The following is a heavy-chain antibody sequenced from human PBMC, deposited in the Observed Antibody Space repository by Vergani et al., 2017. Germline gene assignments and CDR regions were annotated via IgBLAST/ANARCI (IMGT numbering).Heavy chain of an antibody. D-gene: IGHD6-19*01. V-gene: IGHV3-9*01. Sequence: EVQLVESGGGLVQPGRSLRLSCAASGFTFDDYAMHWVRQAPGKGLEWVSGLSWNSGSIGYADSVKGRFTISSDNAKNSLYLQMNSLRTEDTALYYCAKDIGMMVAGGTFDYWGQGTLVTVSS. CDR2: LSWNSGSI. CDR3: AKDIGMMVAGGTFDY. J-gene: IGHJ4*02. CDR1: GFTFDDYA.